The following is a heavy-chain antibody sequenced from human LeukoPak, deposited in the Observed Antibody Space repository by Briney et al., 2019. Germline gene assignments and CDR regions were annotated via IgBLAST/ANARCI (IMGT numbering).Heavy chain of an antibody. D-gene: IGHD5-24*01. J-gene: IGHJ4*02. Sequence: GGSLRLSCAASGFTFSSYEMNWVRQAPGKGLEWVSAISGSGGSTYYADSVKGRFTISRDNSKNTLYLQMNSLRAEDTAVYYCAKDRGTRDGYNFFDYWGQGTLVAVSS. CDR3: AKDRGTRDGYNFFDY. CDR1: GFTFSSYE. V-gene: IGHV3-23*01. CDR2: ISGSGGST.